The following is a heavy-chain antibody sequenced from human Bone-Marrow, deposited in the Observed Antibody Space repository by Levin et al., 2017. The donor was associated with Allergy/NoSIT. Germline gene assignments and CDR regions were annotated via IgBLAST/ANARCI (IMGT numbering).Heavy chain of an antibody. Sequence: SSETLSLTCTVSGGSISSGSYYWSWIRQPAGKGLEWIGRIYTSGSTNYNPSLKSRVTISVDTSKNQFSLKLSSVTAADTAVYYCARTYSSSWYILGAFDIWGQGTMVTVSS. CDR1: GGSISSGSYY. D-gene: IGHD6-13*01. CDR2: IYTSGST. V-gene: IGHV4-61*02. CDR3: ARTYSSSWYILGAFDI. J-gene: IGHJ3*02.